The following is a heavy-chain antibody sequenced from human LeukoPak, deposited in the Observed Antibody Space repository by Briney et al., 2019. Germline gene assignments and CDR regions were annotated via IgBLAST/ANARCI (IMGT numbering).Heavy chain of an antibody. CDR2: IYYSGNT. Sequence: SETLSLTCTASGGSISSYYWSWIRQPPGKGLEGIGYIYYSGNTNYNPSLKSRVTISVDTSTNQFSLTLNSVTDADTAVYYCAKSNGYGLVDIWGQGTMVIVS. V-gene: IGHV4-59*12. CDR1: GGSISSYY. CDR3: AKSNGYGLVDI. D-gene: IGHD3-10*01. J-gene: IGHJ3*02.